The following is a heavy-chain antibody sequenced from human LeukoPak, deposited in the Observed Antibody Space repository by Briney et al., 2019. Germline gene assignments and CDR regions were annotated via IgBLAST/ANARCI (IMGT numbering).Heavy chain of an antibody. CDR1: GYTFTSYD. Sequence: GASVKVSCKASGYTFTSYDINWVRQATGQGLEWMGWMNPNSGNTGYAQKFQGRVTMTRNTSISTAYMELSSLRSEDTAVYYCATRVVGYCSGGSCPDDAFDIWGQGTMVTASS. D-gene: IGHD2-15*01. V-gene: IGHV1-8*01. J-gene: IGHJ3*02. CDR3: ATRVVGYCSGGSCPDDAFDI. CDR2: MNPNSGNT.